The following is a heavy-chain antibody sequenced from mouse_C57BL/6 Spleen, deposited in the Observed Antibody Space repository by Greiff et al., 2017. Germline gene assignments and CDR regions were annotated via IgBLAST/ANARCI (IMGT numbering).Heavy chain of an antibody. CDR3: TREEPRYYARDY. J-gene: IGHJ4*01. V-gene: IGHV1-15*01. CDR2: IDPETGGT. CDR1: GYTFTDYE. Sequence: VQLQQSGAELVRPGASVTLSCKASGYTFTDYEMHWVKQTPVHGLEWIGAIDPETGGTAYNQKFKGKAILTADKSSSTAYMELRSLTSEDSAVYYCTREEPRYYARDYWGQGTSVTVSS.